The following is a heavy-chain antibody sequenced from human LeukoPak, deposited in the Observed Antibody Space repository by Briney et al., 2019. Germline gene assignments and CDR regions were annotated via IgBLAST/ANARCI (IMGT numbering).Heavy chain of an antibody. V-gene: IGHV1-18*01. CDR3: ARGTAAGKDYYYYYMDV. D-gene: IGHD6-13*01. J-gene: IGHJ6*03. CDR2: MSAYNGNT. Sequence: ASVKVSCKASGYTFTSYGISWVRQAPGQGLEWMGWMSAYNGNTNYAQKLQGRVTMTTDTSTSTAYIELSSLRSEDTAVYFCARGTAAGKDYYYYYMDVWGKGTTVTVSS. CDR1: GYTFTSYG.